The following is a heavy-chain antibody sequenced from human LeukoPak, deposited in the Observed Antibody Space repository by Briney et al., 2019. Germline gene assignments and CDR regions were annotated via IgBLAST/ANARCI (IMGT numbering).Heavy chain of an antibody. CDR1: GFTFSSYG. CDR3: ARDGGRRDDY. V-gene: IGHV3-23*01. Sequence: GGSLRLSCAASGFTFSSYGMSWVRQAPGKGLEWVSAISGSGGSTYYADSVKGRFTISRDNAKNSLYLQMNSLRAEDTAVYYCARDGGRRDDYWGQGTLVTVSS. J-gene: IGHJ4*02. D-gene: IGHD5-24*01. CDR2: ISGSGGST.